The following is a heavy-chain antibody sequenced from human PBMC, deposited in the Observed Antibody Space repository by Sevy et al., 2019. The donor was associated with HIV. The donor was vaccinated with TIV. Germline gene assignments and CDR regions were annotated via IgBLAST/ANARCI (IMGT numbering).Heavy chain of an antibody. V-gene: IGHV3-23*01. CDR1: GFTFSIYA. J-gene: IGHJ4*02. D-gene: IGHD3-10*01. CDR3: AKRSGPVNRAFDY. CDR2: FSADRT. Sequence: GGSLRLSCAASGFTFSIYAMSWVRQAPGKGLEWVSTFSADRTYYADSVKGRFTISRDNSHNTLYLQMNSLRADDTAVYYCAKRSGPVNRAFDYWGQGTLVTVSS.